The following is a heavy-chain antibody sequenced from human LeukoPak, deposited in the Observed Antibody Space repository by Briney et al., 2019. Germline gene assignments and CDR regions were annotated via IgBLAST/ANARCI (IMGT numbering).Heavy chain of an antibody. CDR1: GYSISSGYY. V-gene: IGHV4-38-2*02. Sequence: SETLSLTCTVSGYSISSGYYWGWLRQPPGKGLEWIGNIYSSGSTYYNASLQSRVTISIDTSKNQFSLRLNSVTAADTAMYYCAKSGGYGLIDYWGQGTRVTVSS. D-gene: IGHD1-26*01. J-gene: IGHJ4*02. CDR3: AKSGGYGLIDY. CDR2: IYSSGST.